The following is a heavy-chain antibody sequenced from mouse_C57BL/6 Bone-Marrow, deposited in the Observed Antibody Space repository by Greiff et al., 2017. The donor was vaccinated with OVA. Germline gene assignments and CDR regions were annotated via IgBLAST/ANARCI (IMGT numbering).Heavy chain of an antibody. D-gene: IGHD2-2*01. CDR1: GFSFNTYA. V-gene: IGHV10-1*01. CDR2: IRSKSNNYAT. J-gene: IGHJ2*01. CDR3: VRGVTTETAYYFDY. Sequence: VQLKESGGGLVQPKGSLKLSCAASGFSFNTYAMNWVRQAPGKGLEWVARIRSKSNNYATYYADSGKDRFTISRDDSDSMLSLQMNNLRTVDTAMYYCVRGVTTETAYYFDYWGQGTTLTVSS.